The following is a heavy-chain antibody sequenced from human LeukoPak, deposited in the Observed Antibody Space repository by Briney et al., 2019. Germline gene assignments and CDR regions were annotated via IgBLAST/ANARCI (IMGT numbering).Heavy chain of an antibody. CDR2: ISSSSSYI. Sequence: GGSLRLSCAASGLTFSSYSMNWVRQAPGKGLEWVSSISSSSSYIYYADSVKGRFTISRDNAKNSLYLQMNSLRAEDTAVYYCARDGIGNPFDYWGQGTLVTVSS. V-gene: IGHV3-21*01. CDR1: GLTFSSYS. J-gene: IGHJ4*02. D-gene: IGHD4-23*01. CDR3: ARDGIGNPFDY.